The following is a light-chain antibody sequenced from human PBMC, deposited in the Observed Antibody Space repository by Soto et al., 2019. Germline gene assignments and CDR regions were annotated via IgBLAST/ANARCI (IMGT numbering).Light chain of an antibody. CDR3: SSYTSSSSWV. V-gene: IGLV2-14*01. CDR1: SSDVGGYNY. J-gene: IGLJ3*02. Sequence: QSALTQPASVSGSPGQSIAISCTGTSSDVGGYNYVSWYQQHPGKAPKLMIYEVSNRPSGVSNRFSGSKSGNTASLTISGLQADDEADYYCSSYTSSSSWVFGGGTKLTGL. CDR2: EVS.